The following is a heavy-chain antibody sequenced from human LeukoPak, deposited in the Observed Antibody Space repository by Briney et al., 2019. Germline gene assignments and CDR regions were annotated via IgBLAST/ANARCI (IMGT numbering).Heavy chain of an antibody. CDR2: IYYSGST. CDR3: ARFIAAAGTSWFDP. J-gene: IGHJ5*02. Sequence: SETLSLTCTVSGGSISSYYWSWIRQPPGKGLEWIGYIYYSGSTNYNPPLKSRVTISVDTSKNQFSLKLSSVTAADTAVYYCARFIAAAGTSWFDPWGQGTLVTVFS. D-gene: IGHD6-13*01. CDR1: GGSISSYY. V-gene: IGHV4-59*01.